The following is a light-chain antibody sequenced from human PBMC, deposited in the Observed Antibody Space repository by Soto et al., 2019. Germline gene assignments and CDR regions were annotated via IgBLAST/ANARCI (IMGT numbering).Light chain of an antibody. CDR1: QSLVYSDGNTY. Sequence: DVVMTQSPLSLPVTLGQPASISCRSSQSLVYSDGNTYLNWFQQRPGQSPRRLIYKVSNRDSGVPDRFSGSGSGTHLTLKISRVEAEDVGVYYCMQGTHWPPITFGQGTRLEIK. V-gene: IGKV2-30*01. J-gene: IGKJ5*01. CDR3: MQGTHWPPIT. CDR2: KVS.